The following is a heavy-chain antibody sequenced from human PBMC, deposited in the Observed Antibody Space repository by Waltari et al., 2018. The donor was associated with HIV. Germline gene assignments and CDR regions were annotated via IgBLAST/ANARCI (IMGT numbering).Heavy chain of an antibody. J-gene: IGHJ6*02. CDR1: GYSISSGYY. V-gene: IGHV4-38-2*02. Sequence: QVQLQESGPGLLKPSETLSLTCTVSGYSISSGYYWGWIRQPPGKGLEWIGSIYHSGSAYYKSSLKSRVTISVDTSKNQFSLKLSSATAADTAVYYCARDRYDSSGYLATYNNYYGVDVWGQGTTVTVSS. CDR2: IYHSGSA. D-gene: IGHD3-22*01. CDR3: ARDRYDSSGYLATYNNYYGVDV.